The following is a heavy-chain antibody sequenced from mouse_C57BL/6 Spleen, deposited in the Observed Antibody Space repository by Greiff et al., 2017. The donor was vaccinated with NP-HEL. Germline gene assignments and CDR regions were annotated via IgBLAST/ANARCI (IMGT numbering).Heavy chain of an antibody. D-gene: IGHD1-1*01. CDR1: GFTFSSYT. Sequence: DVKLVESGGGLVKPGGSLKLSCAASGFTFSSYTMSWVRQTPEKRLEWVATISGGGGNTYYPDSVKGRFTISRDNAKNTLYLQMSSLRFEDTALYYCARIGLLRSPYFDYWGQGTTLTVSS. V-gene: IGHV5-9*01. J-gene: IGHJ2*01. CDR2: ISGGGGNT. CDR3: ARIGLLRSPYFDY.